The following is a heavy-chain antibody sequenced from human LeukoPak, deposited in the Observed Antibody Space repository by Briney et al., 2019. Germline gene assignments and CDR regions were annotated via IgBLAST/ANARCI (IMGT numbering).Heavy chain of an antibody. CDR3: ARVNKVGPFDY. CDR2: ISSSSSYI. Sequence: GGSLRLSCAASGFTFSSYSMNWVRQAPGKGLEWVSSISSSSSYIYYADSVKGRFTISRDNVKNSLYLQMNSLRAEDTAVYYCARVNKVGPFDYWGQGTLVTVSS. V-gene: IGHV3-21*01. J-gene: IGHJ4*02. CDR1: GFTFSSYS.